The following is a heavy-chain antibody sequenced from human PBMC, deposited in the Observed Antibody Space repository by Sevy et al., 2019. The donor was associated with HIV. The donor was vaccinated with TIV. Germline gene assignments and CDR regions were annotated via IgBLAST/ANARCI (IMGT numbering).Heavy chain of an antibody. CDR1: GFTFSSYA. CDR2: ISGSGGST. V-gene: IGHV3-23*01. Sequence: GGSLRLSCAASGFTFSSYAMSWVRQAPGKGLEWVSAISGSGGSTYYADSVKGRFTISRDNSKNTLYLQMNSLRAEDTAVYYCAKDPGRQWLASGYFQHWGQGTLVTVSS. D-gene: IGHD6-19*01. J-gene: IGHJ1*01. CDR3: AKDPGRQWLASGYFQH.